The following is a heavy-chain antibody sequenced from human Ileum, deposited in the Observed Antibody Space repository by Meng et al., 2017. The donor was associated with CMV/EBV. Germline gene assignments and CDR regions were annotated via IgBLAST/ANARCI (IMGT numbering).Heavy chain of an antibody. Sequence: ASVKVSCKASGYTFTGYHIHWVRQAPGKGLEWMGDINPRSGVGGPPQKFQGRVTMTRDTSIDTAFMELSNLRPDDTAVYYCARDIITAGHTGSFLDLWGQGTLVTVSS. CDR1: GYTFTGYH. CDR3: ARDIITAGHTGSFLDL. CDR2: INPRSGVG. D-gene: IGHD1-14*01. J-gene: IGHJ4*02. V-gene: IGHV1-2*02.